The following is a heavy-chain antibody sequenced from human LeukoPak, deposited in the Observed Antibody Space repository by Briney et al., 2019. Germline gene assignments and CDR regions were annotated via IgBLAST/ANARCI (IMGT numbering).Heavy chain of an antibody. J-gene: IGHJ4*02. CDR2: INPNSCGT. CDR1: GYTFTGYY. V-gene: IGHV1-2*02. Sequence: ASVNVSCKASGYTFTGYYMHWVRQAPGQGLEWMGWINPNSCGTNYAQKFQGRVTMTRDTSISTAYMELNRLRSDDTAVYYCARVVCSGGSCYSEFDYWGQGTLVTVSS. D-gene: IGHD2-15*01. CDR3: ARVVCSGGSCYSEFDY.